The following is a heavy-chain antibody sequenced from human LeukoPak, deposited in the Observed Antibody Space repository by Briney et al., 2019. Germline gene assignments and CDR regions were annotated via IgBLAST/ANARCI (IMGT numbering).Heavy chain of an antibody. J-gene: IGHJ4*02. CDR1: GYSFTSYW. V-gene: IGHV5-51*01. D-gene: IGHD5-12*01. Sequence: GESLQISCEGSGYSFTSYWIAWVRQMPGKGLEWMGIIYPGDSDTRYSPSFQGQVTISADKSISTAYLQWSSLKASDTAIYYCARRLEGLATFDDWGQGTLVTVSS. CDR3: ARRLEGLATFDD. CDR2: IYPGDSDT.